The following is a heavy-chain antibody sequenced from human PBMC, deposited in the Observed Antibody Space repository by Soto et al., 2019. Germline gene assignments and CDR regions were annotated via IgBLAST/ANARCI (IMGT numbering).Heavy chain of an antibody. V-gene: IGHV3-30*18. CDR3: AKDGVYSSSSTVGGSPYYYYMDV. D-gene: IGHD6-13*01. CDR2: ISYDGSNK. Sequence: GGSLRLSCAASGFTFSSYGMHWVRQAPGKGLEWVAVISYDGSNKYYADSVKGRFTISRDNSKNTLYLQMNSLRAEDTAVYYCAKDGVYSSSSTVGGSPYYYYMDVWGKGTTVTVSS. J-gene: IGHJ6*03. CDR1: GFTFSSYG.